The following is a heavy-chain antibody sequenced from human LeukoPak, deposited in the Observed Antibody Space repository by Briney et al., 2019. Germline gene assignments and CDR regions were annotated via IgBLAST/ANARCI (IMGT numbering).Heavy chain of an antibody. Sequence: GASVKVSCKVSGYTLTELSMHWVRQAPGNGLEWMGGFDPEDGETIYAQKFQGRVTMTEDTSTDTAYMELSSLRSEDTAVYYCATGLTTVTTGLSGAWGQGTLVTVSS. J-gene: IGHJ5*02. CDR2: FDPEDGET. V-gene: IGHV1-24*01. CDR1: GYTLTELS. D-gene: IGHD4-17*01. CDR3: ATGLTTVTTGLSGA.